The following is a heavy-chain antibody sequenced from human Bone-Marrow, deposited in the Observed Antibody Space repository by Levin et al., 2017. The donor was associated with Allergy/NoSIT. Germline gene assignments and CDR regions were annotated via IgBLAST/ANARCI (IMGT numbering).Heavy chain of an antibody. J-gene: IGHJ4*02. CDR2: IWYDGSEK. D-gene: IGHD4-23*01. Sequence: QPGGSLRLSCAGSGFTFSGFGMHWVRQAPGKGPEWVAVIWYDGSEKYYGDSVKGRFTISRDNSRNTLYLQMDSLTAEDTAVYFCARGRGAEYGGNTGYFDYWGQGALVTVSS. V-gene: IGHV3-33*01. CDR1: GFTFSGFG. CDR3: ARGRGAEYGGNTGYFDY.